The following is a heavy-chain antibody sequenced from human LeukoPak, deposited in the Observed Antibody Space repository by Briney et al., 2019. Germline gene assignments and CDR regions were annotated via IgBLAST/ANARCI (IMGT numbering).Heavy chain of an antibody. CDR3: ALIPGGSWAFDY. J-gene: IGHJ4*02. V-gene: IGHV1-18*01. D-gene: IGHD6-13*01. CDR1: GYSFTSYL. CDR2: ISGHNGNT. Sequence: ASVKVSCKASGYSFTSYLISWVRQVPGQGLEWMGWISGHNGNTDYAQKFKDRVTLTTDTSSSTAYMELRSLTSDDTAVYYCALIPGGSWAFDYWGQGTLVTVSS.